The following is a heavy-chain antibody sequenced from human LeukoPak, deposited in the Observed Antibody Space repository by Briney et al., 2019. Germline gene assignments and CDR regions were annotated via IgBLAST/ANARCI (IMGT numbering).Heavy chain of an antibody. V-gene: IGHV1-18*01. CDR2: ISTYNGNT. D-gene: IGHD3-3*02. J-gene: IGHJ4*02. CDR1: GYAFVTYG. CDR3: ARASFDR. Sequence: ASVKVSCNASGYAFVTYGINWVRQAPGQGPEWIGWISTYNGNTKYALKFQDRVTLTRDTSTTTAYMELKSLTSDDRAVYYCARASFDRWGEGTLVIVSS.